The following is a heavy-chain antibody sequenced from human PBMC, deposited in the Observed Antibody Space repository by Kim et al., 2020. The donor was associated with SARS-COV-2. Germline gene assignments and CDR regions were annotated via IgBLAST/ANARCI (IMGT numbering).Heavy chain of an antibody. CDR2: ISTRSSYI. J-gene: IGHJ4*02. Sequence: GGSLRLSCAASAFTFSNYGMNWVRQAPGKGLEWVSSISTRSSYIFYADSVKGRFTISRDDAKSSLYLQMNSLRAEDTVVYYCARSDSGSLYYLDSWGQGT. V-gene: IGHV3-21*06. CDR3: ARSDSGSLYYLDS. D-gene: IGHD1-26*01. CDR1: AFTFSNYG.